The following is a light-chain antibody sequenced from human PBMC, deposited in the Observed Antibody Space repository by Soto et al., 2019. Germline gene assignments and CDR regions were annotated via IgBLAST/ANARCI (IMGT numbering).Light chain of an antibody. Sequence: QSVLTQPASVSGSPGQSITISRTGSSGDIGDYKYVSWYKQHPGKAPKLMIYDVSNRPSGVSNRFSGSKSGNTASLTISGLQAEDEADYYCSSYTSTNFVIFGGGTKVTVL. V-gene: IGLV2-14*03. J-gene: IGLJ2*01. CDR2: DVS. CDR1: SGDIGDYKY. CDR3: SSYTSTNFVI.